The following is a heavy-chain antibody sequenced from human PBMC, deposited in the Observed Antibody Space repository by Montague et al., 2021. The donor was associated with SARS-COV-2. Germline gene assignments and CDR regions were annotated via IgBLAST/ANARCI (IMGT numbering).Heavy chain of an antibody. Sequence: SETLSLTCTVSGGSISSSSYYWGWIRQPPGKGLAWIGSIYYSGSTYYNPSPKSRVTISVDTSKNQFSLKLSSVTAADTAVYYCARREDYYGSGSYPNWGQGTLVTVST. V-gene: IGHV4-39*01. J-gene: IGHJ4*02. CDR2: IYYSGST. D-gene: IGHD3-10*01. CDR1: GGSISSSSYY. CDR3: ARREDYYGSGSYPN.